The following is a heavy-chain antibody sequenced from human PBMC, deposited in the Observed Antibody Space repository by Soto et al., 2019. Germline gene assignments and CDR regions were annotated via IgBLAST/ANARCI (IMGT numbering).Heavy chain of an antibody. V-gene: IGHV3-23*01. J-gene: IGHJ5*02. CDR3: AKEKRNIVATITDFFNWFDP. D-gene: IGHD5-12*01. CDR1: GFTFSSYA. CDR2: ISGSGGST. Sequence: HPGGSLRLSCAASGFTFSSYAMSWVRQAPGKGLEWVSAISGSGGSTYYADSVKGRFTISRDNSKNTLYLQMNSLRAEDTAVYYCAKEKRNIVATITDFFNWFDPWGQGTLVTVSS.